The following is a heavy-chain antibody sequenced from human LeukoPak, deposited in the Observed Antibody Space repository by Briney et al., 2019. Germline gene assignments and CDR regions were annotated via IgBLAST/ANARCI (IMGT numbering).Heavy chain of an antibody. CDR3: ARAYMTTVTTFDY. CDR2: INPNSGGT. V-gene: IGHV1-2*06. CDR1: GYTFTGYF. Sequence: ASVKVSCQASGYTFTGYFMHWVRQAPGQGLEWMGRINPNSGGTNYAQKFQGRVTMTRDTSTSTAYMELSRLRSDDTAVYYCARAYMTTVTTFDYWGQGTLVTVSS. J-gene: IGHJ4*02. D-gene: IGHD4-17*01.